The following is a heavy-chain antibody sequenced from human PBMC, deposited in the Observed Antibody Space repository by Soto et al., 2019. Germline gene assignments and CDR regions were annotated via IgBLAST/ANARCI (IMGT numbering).Heavy chain of an antibody. D-gene: IGHD1-1*01. CDR3: AKALANYFDY. J-gene: IGHJ4*02. CDR2: ISGSGGST. Sequence: EVQLLESGGGLVQPGGSLRLSCAASGFTFSSYPMSWFRRAPGKGLEWVSAISGSGGSTYYADSVKGRFTISRDNSKNTLYLQMNSLRAEDTAVYYCAKALANYFDYWGQGTLVTVSS. V-gene: IGHV3-23*01. CDR1: GFTFSSYP.